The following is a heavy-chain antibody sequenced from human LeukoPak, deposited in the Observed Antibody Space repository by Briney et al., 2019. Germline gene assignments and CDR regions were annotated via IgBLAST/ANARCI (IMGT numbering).Heavy chain of an antibody. V-gene: IGHV1-18*01. CDR2: ISAYNGNT. D-gene: IGHD3-10*01. CDR3: ARQYGSGSYYKYYYYGMDV. Sequence: ASVKVSCKASGYTFTSYGISWVRQAPGQGLEWMGWISAYNGNTNYAQKFQGRVTMTRDTSISTAYMELSRLRSDDTAVYYCARQYGSGSYYKYYYYGMDVWGQGTTVTVSS. CDR1: GYTFTSYG. J-gene: IGHJ6*02.